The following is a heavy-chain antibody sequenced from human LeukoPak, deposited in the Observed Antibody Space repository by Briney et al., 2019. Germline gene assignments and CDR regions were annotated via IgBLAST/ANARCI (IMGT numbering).Heavy chain of an antibody. CDR2: ISGSGDST. D-gene: IGHD3-10*01. CDR1: GFTFRAMR. CDR3: AKDLAASGVRGVISDD. Sequence: GGSLRLSCAASGFTFRAMRMNWVRQAPGKGLEWVSGISGSGDSTYYGDSGKGRFTISRDNSKNTVCLQLNGLRAEDTAIYYCAKDLAASGVRGVISDDWGQGTLVTVSS. V-gene: IGHV3-23*01. J-gene: IGHJ4*02.